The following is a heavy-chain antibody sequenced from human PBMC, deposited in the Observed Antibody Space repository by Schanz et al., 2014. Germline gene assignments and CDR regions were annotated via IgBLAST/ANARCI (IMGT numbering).Heavy chain of an antibody. CDR2: VSHGGTYI. CDR1: GFMFTKYA. CDR3: ARSTYYDILTGQTHTRVDVRYFDL. J-gene: IGHJ2*01. Sequence: DVQLVESGGGLAQPGGSLRLSCVASGFMFTKYAMNWVRQAPGKGLEWVSSVSHGGTYIYYADSVRGRFTISRDNAKNSLFLQMHSLRADDTAVYYCARSTYYDILTGQTHTRVDVRYFDLWGRGTLVTVSS. D-gene: IGHD3-9*01. V-gene: IGHV3-21*01.